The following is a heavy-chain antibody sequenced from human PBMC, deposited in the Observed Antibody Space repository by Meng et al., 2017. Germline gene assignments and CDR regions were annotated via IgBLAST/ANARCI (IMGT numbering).Heavy chain of an antibody. CDR2: IYYSGST. V-gene: IGHV4-39*07. J-gene: IGHJ4*02. Sequence: SETLSLTCTVSGGSISSSSYYWGWIRQPPGKGLEWIGSIYYSGSTYYNPSLRSRVTISQDTSNNHLSLKLSSVTAADTAVYYCARVSIGEIGELGHLDSWGQGTLVTVSS. D-gene: IGHD3-10*01. CDR1: GGSISSSSYY. CDR3: ARVSIGEIGELGHLDS.